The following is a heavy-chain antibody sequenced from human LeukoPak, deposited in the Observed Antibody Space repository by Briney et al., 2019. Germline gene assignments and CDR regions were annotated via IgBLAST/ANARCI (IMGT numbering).Heavy chain of an antibody. CDR1: GSTFSTYG. V-gene: IGHV3-64D*06. D-gene: IGHD3-10*01. CDR2: VSSNGGST. Sequence: GGSLRLSCAASGSTFSTYGMHWVRQAPGKGLEYVSAVSSNGGSTYYADSVKGRFTISRDNSKNTLYLQMSSLRAEDTAVYYCVTTYYYGSGSYLYYYYVMDVWGQGTTVTVSS. J-gene: IGHJ6*02. CDR3: VTTYYYGSGSYLYYYYVMDV.